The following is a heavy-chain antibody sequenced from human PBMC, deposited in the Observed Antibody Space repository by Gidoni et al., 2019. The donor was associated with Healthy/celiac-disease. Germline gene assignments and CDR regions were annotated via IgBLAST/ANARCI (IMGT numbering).Heavy chain of an antibody. CDR1: GFPFSSSA. V-gene: IGHV3-23*01. D-gene: IGHD6-13*01. Sequence: EVQLLASGGGLVQPGGSLTPSCAASGFPFSSSAMSWVRQAPGKGLEWVSAISGSGGSTYYADAVKGRFTISRDKSKNTRYLQMNSLRAEDTAVYYCAKIGGYSSSWYDPNWFDPWGQGTLVTVSS. CDR2: ISGSGGST. CDR3: AKIGGYSSSWYDPNWFDP. J-gene: IGHJ5*02.